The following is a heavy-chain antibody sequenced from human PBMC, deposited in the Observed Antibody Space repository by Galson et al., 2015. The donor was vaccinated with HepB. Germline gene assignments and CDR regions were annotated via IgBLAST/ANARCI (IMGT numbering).Heavy chain of an antibody. J-gene: IGHJ5*02. Sequence: SLRLSCAASGFTFSSYAMSWVRQAPGKGLEWVSAISGSGGSTYYADSVKGRFTISRDNSKNTLYLQMNSLRAEDTAVYYCAAIGLQELRFDPWGQGTLVTVSS. CDR2: ISGSGGST. CDR1: GFTFSSYA. V-gene: IGHV3-23*01. CDR3: AAIGLQELRFDP. D-gene: IGHD4-11*01.